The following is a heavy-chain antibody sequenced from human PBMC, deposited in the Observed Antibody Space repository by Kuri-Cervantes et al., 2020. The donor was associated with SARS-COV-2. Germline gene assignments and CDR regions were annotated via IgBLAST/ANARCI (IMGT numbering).Heavy chain of an antibody. CDR1: GHTFTSYD. CDR2: MNPNSGNT. J-gene: IGHJ6*03. V-gene: IGHV1-8*01. Sequence: ASVKVSCKASGHTFTSYDINWVRQATGQGLEWMGWMNPNSGNTGYAQKFQGRVTMTRNTSISTAYMGLSSLRSEDTAVYYCARVTYYDFWSGYYKADEYYYYYYMDVWGKGTTVTVSS. CDR3: ARVTYYDFWSGYYKADEYYYYYYMDV. D-gene: IGHD3-3*01.